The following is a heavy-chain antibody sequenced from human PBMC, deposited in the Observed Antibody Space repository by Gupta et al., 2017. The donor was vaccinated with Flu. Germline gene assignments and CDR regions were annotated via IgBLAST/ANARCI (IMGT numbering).Heavy chain of an antibody. Sequence: EVQLVESGGGLVQPGGSLRLSCAASGFTFSSYEMNWVRQAPGKGLEWVSYISGSGSTIYYADSAKGRFTISRDNAKNSLYLLMNSLRAEDTAVYYCARDRAPRSSLTWGAFDIWGQGTMVTVSS. CDR3: ARDRAPRSSLTWGAFDI. CDR1: GFTFSSYE. CDR2: ISGSGSTI. J-gene: IGHJ3*02. V-gene: IGHV3-48*03. D-gene: IGHD6-6*01.